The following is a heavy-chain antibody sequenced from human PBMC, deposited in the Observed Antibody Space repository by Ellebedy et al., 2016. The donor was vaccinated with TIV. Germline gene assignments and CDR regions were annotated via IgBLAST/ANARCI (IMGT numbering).Heavy chain of an antibody. J-gene: IGHJ2*01. CDR3: ARRYFDL. V-gene: IGHV3-7*01. CDR1: GFTFSHYG. CDR2: IKQDGTEK. Sequence: GESLKISXEASGFTFSHYGMHWIRQAPGKGLEWVANIKQDGTEKHYVDSVKGRFTISRDNAKNSLYLQMNSLRAEDTAVYYCARRYFDLWGRGTLVTVSS.